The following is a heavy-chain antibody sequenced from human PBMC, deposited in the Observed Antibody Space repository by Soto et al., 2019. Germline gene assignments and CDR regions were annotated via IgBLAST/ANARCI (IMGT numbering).Heavy chain of an antibody. J-gene: IGHJ6*02. V-gene: IGHV1-69*12. CDR1: GGTFSSYA. CDR3: ATPYCGGDCYLYYYYGMDV. Sequence: QVQLVQSGAEVKKPGSSVKVSCKASGGTFSSYAISWVRQAPGQGLEWMGGIIPIFGTANYAQKFQGRVTITADESTSTAYMELSSLRSEDMAVYYCATPYCGGDCYLYYYYGMDVWGQGTTVTVSS. CDR2: IIPIFGTA. D-gene: IGHD2-21*02.